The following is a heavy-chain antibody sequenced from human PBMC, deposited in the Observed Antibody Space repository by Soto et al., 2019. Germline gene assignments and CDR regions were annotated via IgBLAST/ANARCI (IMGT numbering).Heavy chain of an antibody. Sequence: ASVKVSCKASGYTFTSYGISWVRQAPGQGLEWVGRIITFNGKPNFAQKLQGRVTLTADRSTNTAYMELTSLTSDDTAVYYCARDRYFDWLLFSPSPDVWGKGTTVTVSS. CDR3: ARDRYFDWLLFSPSPDV. J-gene: IGHJ6*04. D-gene: IGHD3-9*01. CDR1: GYTFTSYG. CDR2: IITFNGKP. V-gene: IGHV1-18*01.